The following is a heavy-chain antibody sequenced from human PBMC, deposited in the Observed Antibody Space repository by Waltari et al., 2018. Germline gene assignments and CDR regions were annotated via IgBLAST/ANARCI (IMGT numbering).Heavy chain of an antibody. CDR3: AKELYPGYARRLFDY. CDR1: GSRFSNYG. V-gene: IGHV3-30*18. Sequence: QVQLVESGGGVVQPGRSLRLSCTACGSRFSNYGLHWVRQAPGKGLEWVAIISFDGNEKHYADSVKGRLTVSRDNSKNTLFLQLNSLRAEDTAVYYCAKELYPGYARRLFDYWGQGTLVTVSS. CDR2: ISFDGNEK. J-gene: IGHJ4*02. D-gene: IGHD5-12*01.